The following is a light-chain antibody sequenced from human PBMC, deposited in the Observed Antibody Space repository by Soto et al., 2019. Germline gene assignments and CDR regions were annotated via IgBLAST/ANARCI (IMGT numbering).Light chain of an antibody. CDR2: GAS. Sequence: EIVMTQSPATLSVSPGERATLSCRASQSVSSNLAWYQQKPGQAPRLLIYGASPRATGIPARFSGSGSGTEFTLTLSSLQSEDFAVYYCQQYNNWPGTFGPGTKVDIK. CDR1: QSVSSN. V-gene: IGKV3-15*01. J-gene: IGKJ3*01. CDR3: QQYNNWPGT.